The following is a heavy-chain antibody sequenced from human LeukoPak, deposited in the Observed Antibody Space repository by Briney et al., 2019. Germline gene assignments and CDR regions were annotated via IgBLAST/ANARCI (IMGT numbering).Heavy chain of an antibody. CDR2: ISGSGGST. D-gene: IGHD6-13*01. CDR1: EFTFSSYA. CDR3: AKPYSSSRPHDWFDP. Sequence: GGSLRLSCAASEFTFSSYAMSWVRQAPGKGLEWVSTISGSGGSTYYADSVKGRFTISRDNSKNTLYLQMNSLRAEDTAIYYCAKPYSSSRPHDWFDPWGQGTLVTVSS. V-gene: IGHV3-23*01. J-gene: IGHJ5*02.